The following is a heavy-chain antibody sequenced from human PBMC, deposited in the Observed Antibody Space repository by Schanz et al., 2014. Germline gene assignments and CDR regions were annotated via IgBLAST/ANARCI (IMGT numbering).Heavy chain of an antibody. Sequence: EVQLLESGGGLVQPGGSLRLSCSASTFTFDHYAMTWVRQAPGKGLEWVAAVASRSDEIKYADSVRGRFTISRDNSRSTMYLQMNSLRAEDTAVYYCAKGRCGELSAFDIWGQGTMVTVSS. CDR2: VASRSDEI. J-gene: IGHJ3*02. CDR3: AKGRCGELSAFDI. D-gene: IGHD3-10*01. V-gene: IGHV3-23*01. CDR1: TFTFDHYA.